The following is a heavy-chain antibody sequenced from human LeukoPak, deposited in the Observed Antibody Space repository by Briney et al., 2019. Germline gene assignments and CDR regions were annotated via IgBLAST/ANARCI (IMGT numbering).Heavy chain of an antibody. V-gene: IGHV3-30*02. Sequence: GGSLRLSCAASGFTFSSYGMHWVRQAPGKGLEWVAFIRYDGSNKYYADSVKGRFTISRDNSKNTLYLQMNSLRAEDTAVYYCAKEYCGGDCYQGIDYWGQGALVTVSS. CDR1: GFTFSSYG. D-gene: IGHD2-21*02. CDR2: IRYDGSNK. CDR3: AKEYCGGDCYQGIDY. J-gene: IGHJ4*02.